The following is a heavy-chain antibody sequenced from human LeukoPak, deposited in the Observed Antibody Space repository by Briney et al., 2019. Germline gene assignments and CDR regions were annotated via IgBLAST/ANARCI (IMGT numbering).Heavy chain of an antibody. Sequence: GGFDPEHGEMIYAQKLQGRVTMTEDRSTDTAYMELSSLRSKDTAVYYCATGGPWDLLKYWGQGTLVXVS. CDR3: ATGGPWDLLKY. V-gene: IGHV1-24*01. D-gene: IGHD3-9*01. CDR2: FDPEHGEM. J-gene: IGHJ4*02.